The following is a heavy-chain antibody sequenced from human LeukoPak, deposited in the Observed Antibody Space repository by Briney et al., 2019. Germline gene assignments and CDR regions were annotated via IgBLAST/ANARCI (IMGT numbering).Heavy chain of an antibody. V-gene: IGHV3-9*01. CDR2: ISWNSGSI. CDR3: ANPSGG. D-gene: IGHD3-16*01. J-gene: IGHJ6*02. Sequence: GGSLRHSCAASGFTFDDYAMHWVRQAPGKGLEWVSGISWNSGSIGYADSVKGRFTISRDNAKNSLYLQMNSLRAEDTALYYCANPSGGWGQGTTVTVSS. CDR1: GFTFDDYA.